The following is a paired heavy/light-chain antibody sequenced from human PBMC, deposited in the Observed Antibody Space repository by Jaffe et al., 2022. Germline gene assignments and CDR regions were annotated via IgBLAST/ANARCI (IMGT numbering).Light chain of an antibody. Sequence: DIQMTQSPSSLSASVGDRVTITCRASQGIRNDLGWYQQLPGKAPKRLIYAASSLQSGVPSRFSGGGSGTEFTLTISSLQPEDSATYFCLQHNSYPYTFGQGTKLEIK. CDR2: AAS. CDR1: QGIRND. V-gene: IGKV1-17*01. J-gene: IGKJ2*01. CDR3: LQHNSYPYT.
Heavy chain of an antibody. J-gene: IGHJ6*03. V-gene: IGHV3-49*03. CDR2: IRSEAYGGTT. Sequence: EVQLVESGGGLVQPGRSLRLSCTASGFIFGDYAMSWFRQAPGKGLEWLAFIRSEAYGGTTEYAASVNGRLTISRDDSKSIAYLQMNSLRTEDTAVYYCTRDLGYCGGTGCYPYYYYHMDVWGKGTTLTVSS. CDR3: TRDLGYCGGTGCYPYYYYHMDV. D-gene: IGHD2-2*01. CDR1: GFIFGDYA.